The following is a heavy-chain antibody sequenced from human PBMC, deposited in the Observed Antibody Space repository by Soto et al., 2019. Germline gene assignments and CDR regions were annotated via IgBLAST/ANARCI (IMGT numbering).Heavy chain of an antibody. CDR2: ISTRTGSA. D-gene: IGHD3-10*01. V-gene: IGHV1-2*02. CDR1: GYTFTDYY. Sequence: ASVKVSCKASGYTFTDYYIHWVRQAPGQGLERMGWISTRTGSANFAQRFQGRVSMTRDTSITTSYMELRRLKSDDTAVYYCARGRYYGLASGMDVCGQGTKVTVSS. J-gene: IGHJ6*02. CDR3: ARGRYYGLASGMDV.